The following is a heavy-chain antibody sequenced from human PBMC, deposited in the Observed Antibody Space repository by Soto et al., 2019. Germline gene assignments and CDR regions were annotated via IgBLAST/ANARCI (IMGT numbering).Heavy chain of an antibody. CDR1: GFTFSDHD. J-gene: IGHJ3*02. CDR3: VRVIRSAITSSLRAFDI. V-gene: IGHV3-72*01. Sequence: PGGSLRLSCAASGFTFSDHDMDWVRQAPGKGLEWVGRTRDKAKSHTTEYAASVKGRFAVSRDDSKNSLYLQMNSLKTEDTAVYYCVRVIRSAITSSLRAFDIWGQGTMVTVSS. CDR2: TRDKAKSHTT. D-gene: IGHD2-21*01.